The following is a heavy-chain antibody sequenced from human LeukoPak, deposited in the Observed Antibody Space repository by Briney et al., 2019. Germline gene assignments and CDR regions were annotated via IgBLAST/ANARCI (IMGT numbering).Heavy chain of an antibody. V-gene: IGHV3-30-3*01. CDR3: AKAPSSGWSSFDY. CDR2: ISYDGSNK. Sequence: PGRSLRLSCAASGFTFSSYAMHWVRQAPGKGLEWVAVISYDGSNKYYADSVKGRFTISRDNSKNTLYLQMNSLRAEDTAVYYCAKAPSSGWSSFDYWGQGTLVTVSS. J-gene: IGHJ4*02. CDR1: GFTFSSYA. D-gene: IGHD6-19*01.